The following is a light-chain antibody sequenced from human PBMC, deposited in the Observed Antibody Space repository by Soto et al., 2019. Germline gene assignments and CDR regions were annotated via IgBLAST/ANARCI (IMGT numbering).Light chain of an antibody. CDR1: QSIYNY. Sequence: EIVLTQSPATLSLSPGERATLSCRASQSIYNYLVWYQQKPGQAPRLLIYDASNRATGIPARFSGSGSGTDVTLTISSLEPEDFAVYYCQQRSNWPLITFGQGTRLEIK. J-gene: IGKJ5*01. V-gene: IGKV3-11*01. CDR3: QQRSNWPLIT. CDR2: DAS.